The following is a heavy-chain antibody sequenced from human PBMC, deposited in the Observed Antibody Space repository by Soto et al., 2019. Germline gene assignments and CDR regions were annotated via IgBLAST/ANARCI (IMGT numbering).Heavy chain of an antibody. V-gene: IGHV6-1*01. CDR2: AYYRSQWYY. Sequence: PSQTLSLTCAISGDSFSSNSAAWNWIRQSPSRGLEWLGRAYYRSQWYYDSAVSVRSRITVIPDTSKNQFSLQLNSVTPEDTAVYYGTKQKGDSRTYNGMDDWGQRTTVTVS. D-gene: IGHD2-21*02. CDR1: GDSFSSNSAA. CDR3: TKQKGDSRTYNGMDD. J-gene: IGHJ6*02.